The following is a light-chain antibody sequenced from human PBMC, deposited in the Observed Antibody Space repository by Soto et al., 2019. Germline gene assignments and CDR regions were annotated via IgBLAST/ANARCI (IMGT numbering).Light chain of an antibody. CDR1: QGISTY. V-gene: IGKV1-39*01. J-gene: IGKJ4*01. CDR3: QQSYTTPLS. CDR2: AAS. Sequence: DIPVTQSPVSLSASVGDRVTITCRTSQGISTYLNWYQQKAGDAPRLLISAASDLQKGVPSRFSGSGSGADFTLTISSLRPEDFATYYCQQSYTTPLSFGGGTKVEIK.